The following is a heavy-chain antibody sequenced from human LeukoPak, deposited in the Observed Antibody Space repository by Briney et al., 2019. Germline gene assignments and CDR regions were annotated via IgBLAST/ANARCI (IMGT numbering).Heavy chain of an antibody. V-gene: IGHV3-48*01. CDR1: EFTFNSHT. CDR2: ISGSGSVI. CDR3: ARGLYYMDV. J-gene: IGHJ6*03. Sequence: GGSLGLSCAASEFTFNSHTMAWVRQAPGKGLECVSYISGSGSVIYYADSVKGRFTISRDNAKNSLHLQMNSLRAEDTAVYYCARGLYYMDVWGKGTTVTVSS.